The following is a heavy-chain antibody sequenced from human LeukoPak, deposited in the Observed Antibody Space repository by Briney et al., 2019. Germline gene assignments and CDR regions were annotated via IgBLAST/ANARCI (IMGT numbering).Heavy chain of an antibody. CDR1: GFTFDDYA. D-gene: IGHD6-13*01. Sequence: PGGSLRLSCAASGFTFDDYAMHWVRQAPGKGLEGVSGISWNSGSIGYADSVKGRFTISRDNAKNSLYLQMNSLRAEDTALYYCAKDNSSSWFRKYNWFDPWGQGTLVTVSS. V-gene: IGHV3-9*01. CDR2: ISWNSGSI. J-gene: IGHJ5*02. CDR3: AKDNSSSWFRKYNWFDP.